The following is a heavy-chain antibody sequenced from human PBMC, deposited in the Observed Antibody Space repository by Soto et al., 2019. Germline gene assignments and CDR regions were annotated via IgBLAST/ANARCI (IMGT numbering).Heavy chain of an antibody. Sequence: QVQLVQSGAEVKKPGASVKVSCKASGYTFTSYYMHWVRQAPGQGLEWMGIINPSGGSTSYAQKFQGKVTMTRNTSTSTVYRELSSLRSEDTAVYYCASVYPSDTRYGYVGNNWFDPWGQGTLVTVSS. V-gene: IGHV1-46*03. CDR1: GYTFTSYY. CDR3: ASVYPSDTRYGYVGNNWFDP. D-gene: IGHD5-18*01. CDR2: INPSGGST. J-gene: IGHJ5*02.